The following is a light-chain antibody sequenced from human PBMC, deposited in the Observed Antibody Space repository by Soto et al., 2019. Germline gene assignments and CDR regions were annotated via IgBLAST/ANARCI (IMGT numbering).Light chain of an antibody. V-gene: IGKV4-1*01. Sequence: DIVMTQSPDSLAVSLGERATIHCKSSQSILYIYNNKNNLAWYQQRPGQPPQLLVYGASTRKSGVPDRFSGGGAGTDFTLSISSLQADDVAVYYCQQYYSTPRTFGQGTKVEIK. CDR3: QQYYSTPRT. CDR1: QSILYIYNNKNN. J-gene: IGKJ1*01. CDR2: GAS.